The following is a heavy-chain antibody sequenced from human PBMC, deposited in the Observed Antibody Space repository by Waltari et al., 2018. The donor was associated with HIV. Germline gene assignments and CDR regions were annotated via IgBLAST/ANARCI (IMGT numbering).Heavy chain of an antibody. D-gene: IGHD6-13*01. CDR2: IRTDGNEK. Sequence: EVQLVESGGGLVQPGGSLRLSCAASGFTFTSYWMTWVRQAPGKGREWVAKIRTDGNEKYDVDAVKGRFTISRDNGKNSLYLQMNTLRAEDTAVYYCARGGGAAAGTVDYWGQGTLVTVSS. CDR1: GFTFTSYW. J-gene: IGHJ4*02. CDR3: ARGGGAAAGTVDY. V-gene: IGHV3-7*01.